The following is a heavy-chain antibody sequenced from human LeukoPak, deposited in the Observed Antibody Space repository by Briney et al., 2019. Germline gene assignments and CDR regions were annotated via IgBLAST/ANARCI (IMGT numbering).Heavy chain of an antibody. J-gene: IGHJ4*02. V-gene: IGHV1-69*05. CDR3: ARANFKGLTYYYDSSGYSD. Sequence: GSSVKVSCKASGVTFSSCAISWGRQAPGPGLQRMGRIIPIFGTANYAQKFQGRVTITTDESTSTAYMELSSLRSEDTAVYYCARANFKGLTYYYDSSGYSDWGQGTLVTVSS. CDR1: GVTFSSCA. D-gene: IGHD3-22*01. CDR2: IIPIFGTA.